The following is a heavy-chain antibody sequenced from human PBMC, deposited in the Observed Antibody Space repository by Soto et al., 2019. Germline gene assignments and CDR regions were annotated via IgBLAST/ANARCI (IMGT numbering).Heavy chain of an antibody. CDR3: ARHDWVFMVRGVTKYNWFDP. CDR2: IYYSGST. V-gene: IGHV4-59*08. J-gene: IGHJ5*02. CDR1: GGSISSYY. D-gene: IGHD3-10*01. Sequence: SETLSLTCTVSGGSISSYYWSWIQQPPGKGLEWIGYIYYSGSTNYNPSLKSRVTISVDTSKNQFSLKLSSVTAADTAVYYCARHDWVFMVRGVTKYNWFDPWGQGTLVTVSS.